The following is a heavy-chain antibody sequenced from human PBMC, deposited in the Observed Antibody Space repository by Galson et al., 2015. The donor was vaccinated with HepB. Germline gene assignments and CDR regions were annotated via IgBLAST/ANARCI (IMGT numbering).Heavy chain of an antibody. V-gene: IGHV3-7*03. CDR1: GFTFSSYW. D-gene: IGHD3-10*01. CDR3: ARRISLVRGIITKPDYYYGMDV. Sequence: SLRLSCAASGFTFSSYWMNWVRQAPGKGLEWVAHINQDGSSKYYVDSVKGRFTISRDNAKDSVYPQLDSLRAEDTAVSYCARRISLVRGIITKPDYYYGMDVWGQGTTVTVAS. CDR2: INQDGSSK. J-gene: IGHJ6*02.